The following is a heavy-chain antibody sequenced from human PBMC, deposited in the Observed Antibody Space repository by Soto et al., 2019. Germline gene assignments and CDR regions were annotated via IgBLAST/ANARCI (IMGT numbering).Heavy chain of an antibody. D-gene: IGHD3-16*01. J-gene: IGHJ6*03. CDR3: ARTYVPWDYYYMDV. CDR2: IWYDGSNK. V-gene: IGHV3-33*01. Sequence: QVQLVESGGGVVQPGRSLRLSCAASGFTFSSYGMHWVRQAPGKGLEWVAVIWYDGSNKYYADSVKGRFTISRDNSKNTLYLQMNSLRAEDTAVYYCARTYVPWDYYYMDVWGKGTTVTVSS. CDR1: GFTFSSYG.